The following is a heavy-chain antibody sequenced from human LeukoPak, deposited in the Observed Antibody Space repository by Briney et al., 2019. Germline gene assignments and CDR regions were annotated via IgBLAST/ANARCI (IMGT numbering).Heavy chain of an antibody. D-gene: IGHD2-15*01. Sequence: ASVKVSCKASGYTLTIYYIHWVRQAPGQGLEWMGIIYPSDGSTTYAQKFQGRVTMTRDMSTSTVYMELSSLRSEDTAVYYCAXXXXXXGSCDDEPGDAFDIWGQGTMVAVSS. J-gene: IGHJ3*02. CDR1: GYTLTIYY. V-gene: IGHV1-46*01. CDR3: AXXXXXXGSCDDEPGDAFDI. CDR2: IYPSDGST.